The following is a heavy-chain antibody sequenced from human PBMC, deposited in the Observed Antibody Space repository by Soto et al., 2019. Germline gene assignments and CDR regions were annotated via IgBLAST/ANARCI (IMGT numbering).Heavy chain of an antibody. D-gene: IGHD4-17*01. CDR2: IKPNTGTT. CDR3: AGDHRGVGYGDSIL. V-gene: IGHV1-2*02. J-gene: IGHJ4*02. Sequence: QVQLVQSGAEVKNPGASVKVSRKASGYTFTDYHIHWVRQAPGQGLEWMGWIKPNTGTTNLAQKCQGRVTIKSYTYSTTAHVELGRLRTNDTAQDYCAGDHRGVGYGDSILWGQGTLVIVSS. CDR1: GYTFTDYH.